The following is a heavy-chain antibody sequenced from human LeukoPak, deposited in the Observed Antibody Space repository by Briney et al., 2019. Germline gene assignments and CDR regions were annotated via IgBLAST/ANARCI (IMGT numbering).Heavy chain of an antibody. CDR1: GFTFSTYE. CDR3: ARDGSGPFDY. V-gene: IGHV3-21*01. Sequence: PGGSLRLSCAASGFTFSTYEMNWVRQAPGKGLEWVSSISSSSSYIYYADSVKGRFTISRDNAKNSLYLQMNSLRAEDTAVYYCARDGSGPFDYWGQGTLVTVSS. CDR2: ISSSSSYI. D-gene: IGHD6-19*01. J-gene: IGHJ4*02.